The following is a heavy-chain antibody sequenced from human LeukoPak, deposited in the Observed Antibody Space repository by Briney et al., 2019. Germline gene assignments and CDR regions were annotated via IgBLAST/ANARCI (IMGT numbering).Heavy chain of an antibody. CDR2: ITPNSGGT. CDR1: GHTFTGYY. CDR3: ARDRGSYSDY. Sequence: ASVKVSCKASGHTFTGYYMHWVRQAPGEGLQWMGWITPNSGGTNYAQKFQGRVTMTSDTSVNTAYMELSRLRSDDTAVYYCARDRGSYSDYWGQGTLVTVSS. D-gene: IGHD1-26*01. J-gene: IGHJ4*02. V-gene: IGHV1-2*02.